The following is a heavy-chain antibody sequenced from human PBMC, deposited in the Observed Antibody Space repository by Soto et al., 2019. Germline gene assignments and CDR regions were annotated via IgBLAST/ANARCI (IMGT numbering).Heavy chain of an antibody. Sequence: QVQRVQSGAEVKKPGSSVKVSCKASGGTFSSYAISWARQAPGQGLEGMGGIIPIFGTANYAQKFQGRVTITADEYTSTAYMELGSLRSEDTAVYYCARDDSSGYRGAFDIWGQGTMVTVSS. V-gene: IGHV1-69*01. CDR3: ARDDSSGYRGAFDI. CDR2: IIPIFGTA. D-gene: IGHD3-22*01. CDR1: GGTFSSYA. J-gene: IGHJ3*02.